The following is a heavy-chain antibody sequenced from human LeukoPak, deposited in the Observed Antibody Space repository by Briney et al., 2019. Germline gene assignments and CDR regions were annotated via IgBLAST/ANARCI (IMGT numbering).Heavy chain of an antibody. CDR1: GGSISSSSYY. Sequence: PSETLSLTCTVSGGSISSSSYYWGWIRQPPGKGLEWIGSIYYRGSTYYNPSLKSRVTISVDTSKNQFSLKLSSVTAADTAVYYCADVDTAMDHWGQGTLVTVSS. CDR3: ADVDTAMDH. J-gene: IGHJ4*02. CDR2: IYYRGST. D-gene: IGHD5-18*01. V-gene: IGHV4-39*07.